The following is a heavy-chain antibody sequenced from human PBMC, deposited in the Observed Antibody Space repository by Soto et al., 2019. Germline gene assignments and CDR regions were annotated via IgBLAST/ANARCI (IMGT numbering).Heavy chain of an antibody. CDR3: ERWVSTIAVAGSSDAFDV. CDR1: SGSITNYY. J-gene: IGHJ3*01. CDR2: IYYSGST. V-gene: IGHV4-59*01. D-gene: IGHD6-19*01. Sequence: PSETLSLTCTVSSGSITNYYWSWIRQPPGKGLEWIGYIYYSGSTNYNPSLKSRVTISVGTSKNQFFMKLSSVTAADTAVYYCERWVSTIAVAGSSDAFDVWGQGTMVTVSS.